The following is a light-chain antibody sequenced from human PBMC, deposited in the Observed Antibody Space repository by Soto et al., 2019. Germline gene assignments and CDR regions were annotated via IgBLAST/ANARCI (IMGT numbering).Light chain of an antibody. J-gene: IGKJ1*01. CDR1: QAIGND. V-gene: IGKV1-6*01. CDR2: AAS. CDR3: LQYYRSPWT. Sequence: AIQMTQSPSSLSASVGDRVTITCRASQAIGNDLGWYQQIPGKAPKLLIYAASRLHSGVPCKFSGSGSGSDLTLTIISLQPEDLATCYCLQYYRSPWTFGQGTKVELK.